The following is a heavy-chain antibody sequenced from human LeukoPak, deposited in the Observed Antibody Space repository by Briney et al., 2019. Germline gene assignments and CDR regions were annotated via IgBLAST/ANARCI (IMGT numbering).Heavy chain of an antibody. V-gene: IGHV4-59*08. CDR1: GGSISSYH. D-gene: IGHD6-6*01. CDR2: IYYSGST. J-gene: IGHJ4*02. CDR3: ARHTRAARRGSVGFDY. Sequence: SETLSLTCTVSGGSISSYHWSWIRQPPGKGLEWIGYIYYSGSTNYSPSLKSRVTISVDTSKNQFSLKLSSVTAADTAVYYCARHTRAARRGSVGFDYWGQGTLVTVSS.